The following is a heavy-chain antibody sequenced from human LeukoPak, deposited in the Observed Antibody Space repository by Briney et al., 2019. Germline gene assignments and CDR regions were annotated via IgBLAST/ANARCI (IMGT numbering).Heavy chain of an antibody. J-gene: IGHJ4*02. CDR3: VRSGVVLQTGFDF. D-gene: IGHD3-16*01. CDR1: GGPMMTGPYY. Sequence: SETLSLTCAVSGGPMMTGPYYWGWIRQPPGKGLGWLGSIFFDGTTYYSPSLKSRVSVSADTSRNLFSLSLPSASAADTAVYYCVRSGVVLQTGFDFWGQGALVTVSS. V-gene: IGHV4-39*07. CDR2: IFFDGTT.